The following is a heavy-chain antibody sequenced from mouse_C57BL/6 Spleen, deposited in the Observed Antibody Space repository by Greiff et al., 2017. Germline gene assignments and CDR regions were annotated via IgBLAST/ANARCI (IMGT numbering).Heavy chain of an antibody. V-gene: IGHV14-4*01. CDR2: IDPENGDT. CDR1: GFNIKDDY. Sequence: VQLQQSGAELVRPGASVKLSCTASGFNIKDDYMHWVKQRPEQGLEWIGWIDPENGDTEYASKFQGKATITADTSSNTAYLQLSSRTTEDTAVXDCTPDETWCAYWGQGTLVTVSA. CDR3: TPDETWCAY. J-gene: IGHJ3*01.